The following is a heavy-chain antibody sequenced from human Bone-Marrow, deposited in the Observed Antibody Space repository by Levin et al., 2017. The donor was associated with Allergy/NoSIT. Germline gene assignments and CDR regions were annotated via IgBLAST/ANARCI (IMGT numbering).Heavy chain of an antibody. Sequence: GGSLRLSCKASGGTFSSYAISWVRQAPGQGLEWMGGIIPIFGTANYAQKFQGRVTITADESTSTAYMELSSLRSEDTAVYYCARDLAAAGLKTYYYYYGMDVWGQGTTVTVSS. V-gene: IGHV1-69*01. CDR1: GGTFSSYA. D-gene: IGHD6-13*01. CDR3: ARDLAAAGLKTYYYYYGMDV. CDR2: IIPIFGTA. J-gene: IGHJ6*02.